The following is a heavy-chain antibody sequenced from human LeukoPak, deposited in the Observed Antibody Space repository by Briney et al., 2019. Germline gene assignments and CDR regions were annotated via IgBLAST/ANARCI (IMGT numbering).Heavy chain of an antibody. CDR3: ARERASGTSTWVRGNWFDP. D-gene: IGHD2-2*01. CDR2: ISTSSTLL. CDR1: GFTFSSYT. V-gene: IGHV3-21*01. J-gene: IGHJ5*02. Sequence: KPGGSLRLSCAASGFTFSSYTMSWIRQAPGKGLEWISSISTSSTLLYYADSVKGRFTVSRDNAKNSLYLQMDSLRAEDTAVYYCARERASGTSTWVRGNWFDPWSQGTLVSVSS.